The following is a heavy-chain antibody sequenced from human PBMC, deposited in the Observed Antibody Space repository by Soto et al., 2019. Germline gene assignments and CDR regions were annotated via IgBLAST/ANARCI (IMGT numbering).Heavy chain of an antibody. D-gene: IGHD2-15*01. J-gene: IGHJ6*02. Sequence: QVQLVQSGAEVKKPGSSVKVSCKAPGGTFSSYAISWVRQAPGQGLEWMGGIIPIFGTANYAQKFQGRVTITADEYTSTGYMELGSLRSEDTAVYYCARSQGGSSSLDIYYYYYYGMDVWGQGTTVTVSS. CDR3: ARSQGGSSSLDIYYYYYYGMDV. V-gene: IGHV1-69*01. CDR2: IIPIFGTA. CDR1: GGTFSSYA.